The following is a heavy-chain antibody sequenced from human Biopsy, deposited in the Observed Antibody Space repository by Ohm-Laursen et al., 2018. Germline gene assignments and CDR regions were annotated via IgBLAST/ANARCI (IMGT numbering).Heavy chain of an antibody. D-gene: IGHD5-24*01. J-gene: IGHJ2*01. V-gene: IGHV4-59*12. Sequence: SETLSLTCTVSGGPIDSYYWSWIRQPPGKALEWIGYIYFTGRTSYNPSLKSRVTMSVNTSKKQFSLRLSSVTAADTAVYYCASAGYNPDWNFDLWGCGTRVTVSS. CDR3: ASAGYNPDWNFDL. CDR2: IYFTGRT. CDR1: GGPIDSYY.